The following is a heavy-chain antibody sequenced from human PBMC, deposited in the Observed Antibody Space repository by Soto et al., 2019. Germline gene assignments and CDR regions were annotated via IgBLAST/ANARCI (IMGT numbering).Heavy chain of an antibody. V-gene: IGHV1-69*01. CDR1: GGTFSSYA. Sequence: QVQLVQSGAEVKKPGSSVKVSCKASGGTFSSYAISWVRQAPGQGLEWMGGIIPIFGTANYAQKFQGRVTITADESTSTAYMELSRLRSEDTAVYYCAGDGLQVGLHDYYYYYGMDVWGQGTTVTVSS. CDR3: AGDGLQVGLHDYYYYYGMDV. J-gene: IGHJ6*02. D-gene: IGHD1-1*01. CDR2: IIPIFGTA.